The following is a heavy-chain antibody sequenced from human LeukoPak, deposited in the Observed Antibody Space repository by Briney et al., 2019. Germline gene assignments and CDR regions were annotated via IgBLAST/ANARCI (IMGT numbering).Heavy chain of an antibody. V-gene: IGHV4-39*01. CDR1: GDSISSSSSY. Sequence: PSETLSLTCTVSGDSISSSSSYWGWIRQPPGKGLGWIGSIYYSGSTYYNPSLKSRVTISVDTSKSQFSLKLNSVTAADTAVYYCARHTVWVGYDWGQGTLVTVSS. CDR2: IYYSGST. D-gene: IGHD5-12*01. J-gene: IGHJ4*02. CDR3: ARHTVWVGYD.